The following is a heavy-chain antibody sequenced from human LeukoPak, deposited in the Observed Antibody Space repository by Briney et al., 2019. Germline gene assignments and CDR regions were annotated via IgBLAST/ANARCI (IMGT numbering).Heavy chain of an antibody. V-gene: IGHV7-4-1*02. Sequence: ASVKVSCKASGYTFTSYAMNWVRQAPGQGLEWMGWINTNTGNPTYAQGFTGRFVFSLDTSVSTAYLQISSLKAGDTAVYYCARAYCSGGSCYHYYFDYWGQGTLVTVSS. CDR2: INTNTGNP. D-gene: IGHD2-15*01. J-gene: IGHJ4*02. CDR1: GYTFTSYA. CDR3: ARAYCSGGSCYHYYFDY.